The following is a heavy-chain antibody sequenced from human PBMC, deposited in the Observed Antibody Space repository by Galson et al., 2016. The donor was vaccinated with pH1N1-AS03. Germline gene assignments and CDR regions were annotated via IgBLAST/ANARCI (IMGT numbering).Heavy chain of an antibody. D-gene: IGHD4-23*01. J-gene: IGHJ3*02. CDR1: GFTFSSYG. V-gene: IGHV3-30*02. CDR2: IRYDGSNT. Sequence: SLRLSCAASGFTFSSYGLHWIRQAPGEGLEWVTFIRYDGSNTYYVDSVRGRFTISRDNSKNMLYLQMNSLRAEDSAAHYCAKDRVRLQVTESSAFDIWGQGTMVTVSS. CDR3: AKDRVRLQVTESSAFDI.